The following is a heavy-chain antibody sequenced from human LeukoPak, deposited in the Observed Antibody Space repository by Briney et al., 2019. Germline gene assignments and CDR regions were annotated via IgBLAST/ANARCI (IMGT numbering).Heavy chain of an antibody. V-gene: IGHV3-9*01. CDR3: AKDLARYYDSSGYPDY. CDR1: GFTFDDYA. CDR2: ISWNSGSI. Sequence: GRSLRLSCAASGFTFDDYAMHWVRQAPGKGLEWVSGISWNSGSIGYADSVKGRITISRDNAKNSLYLQMNSLRAEDTALYYCAKDLARYYDSSGYPDYWGQGTLVTVSS. J-gene: IGHJ4*02. D-gene: IGHD3-22*01.